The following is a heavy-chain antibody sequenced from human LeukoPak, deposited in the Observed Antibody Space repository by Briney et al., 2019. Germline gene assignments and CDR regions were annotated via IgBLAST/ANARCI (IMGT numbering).Heavy chain of an antibody. CDR2: ISTNSSYI. V-gene: IGHV3-21*01. CDR1: GFTFSSYN. CDR3: ARSKVAGTSDY. Sequence: GGSLRLSCAASGFTFSSYNMNWVRQAPGKGLEWVSTISTNSSYIYYADSVKGRFTISRDNGKNSLYLQMSSLRAEDTAVYYCARSKVAGTSDYWGQGTLVAVSS. J-gene: IGHJ4*02. D-gene: IGHD6-19*01.